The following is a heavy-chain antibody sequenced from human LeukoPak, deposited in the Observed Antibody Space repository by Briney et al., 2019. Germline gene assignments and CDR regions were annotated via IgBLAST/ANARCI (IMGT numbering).Heavy chain of an antibody. V-gene: IGHV1-2*02. CDR3: ARDSVYGDRPTGVDV. Sequence: ASVKVSCKASGYTFTGYYMHWVRQAPGQGLGWMGWINPNSGGTNYAQKFQGRVTMTRDTSISTAYMELSRLRSDDTAVYYCARDSVYGDRPTGVDVWGQGTTVTVSS. CDR2: INPNSGGT. CDR1: GYTFTGYY. J-gene: IGHJ6*02. D-gene: IGHD4-17*01.